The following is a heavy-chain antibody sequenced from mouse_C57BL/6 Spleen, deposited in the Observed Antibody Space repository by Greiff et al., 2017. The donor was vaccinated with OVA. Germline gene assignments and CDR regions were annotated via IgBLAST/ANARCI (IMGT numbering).Heavy chain of an antibody. J-gene: IGHJ1*03. Sequence: QVQLQQPGAELVMPGASVKLSCKASGYTFTSYWMHWVKQRPGQGLEWIGEIDPSDSYTNYNQKFKGKSTLTVDKSSSTSYMQLSSLTSEDSAVYYCARSYYSDSYWYIDVWGTGTTVTVSS. V-gene: IGHV1-69*01. CDR2: IDPSDSYT. CDR1: GYTFTSYW. CDR3: ARSYYSDSYWYIDV. D-gene: IGHD2-12*01.